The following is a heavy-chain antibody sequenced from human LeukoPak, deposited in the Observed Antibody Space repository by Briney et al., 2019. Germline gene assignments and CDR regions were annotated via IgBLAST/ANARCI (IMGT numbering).Heavy chain of an antibody. CDR2: IYYSGAT. J-gene: IGHJ5*02. CDR3: ARRARGNWFDP. V-gene: IGHV4-39*01. D-gene: IGHD3-10*01. Sequence: SETLSLTCTVSGASISRSGYYWGWIRQPPGKALEWIGNIYYSGATYYNPSLKSRVTISVDTSKNQFSLKLSSVTAADTAVYYCARRARGNWFDPWGQGTLVTVSS. CDR1: GASISRSGYY.